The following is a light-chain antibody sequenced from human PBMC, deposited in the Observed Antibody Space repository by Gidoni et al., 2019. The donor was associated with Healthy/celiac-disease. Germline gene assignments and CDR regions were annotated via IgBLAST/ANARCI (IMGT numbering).Light chain of an antibody. V-gene: IGKV3-15*01. CDR1: QSVSSN. CDR3: QQYNNWPPWT. Sequence: EIVMTQSPATLSVSPGERATLSCRASQSVSSNLAWYQQKPGQAPRLLIYGASTRATGIPARFSGSGSGTEFTLTISSLQSEDFAVYDCQQYNNWPPWTFXQXTKVEIK. J-gene: IGKJ1*01. CDR2: GAS.